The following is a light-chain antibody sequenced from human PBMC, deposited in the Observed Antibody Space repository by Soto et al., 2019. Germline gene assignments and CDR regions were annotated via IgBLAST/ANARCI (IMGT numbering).Light chain of an antibody. J-gene: IGKJ3*01. CDR2: AAS. V-gene: IGKV1-39*01. CDR1: QSISSY. CDR3: QQSYSTPRT. Sequence: EILMTHSPCSLSASVGDRATITCRASQSISSYLDWYQQKPGKAPKLLIYAASSLQSGVPSRFSGSGSGTDFTLTISSLQPEDFATYYCQQSYSTPRTFGPGTKVDIK.